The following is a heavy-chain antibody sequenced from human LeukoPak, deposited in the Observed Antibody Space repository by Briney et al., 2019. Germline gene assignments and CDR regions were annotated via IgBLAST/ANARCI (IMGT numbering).Heavy chain of an antibody. Sequence: GESLKISCKVSGYSFTTYWVGWVRQMPGRGLEWMGIIYPGDSDTRYSPSFQGQVTISADKSINTAYLQWSSLKASDTAMYYCAKHFDSSGYRQFYFDYWGQGTLVTVSS. J-gene: IGHJ4*02. CDR2: IYPGDSDT. V-gene: IGHV5-51*01. D-gene: IGHD3-22*01. CDR3: AKHFDSSGYRQFYFDY. CDR1: GYSFTTYW.